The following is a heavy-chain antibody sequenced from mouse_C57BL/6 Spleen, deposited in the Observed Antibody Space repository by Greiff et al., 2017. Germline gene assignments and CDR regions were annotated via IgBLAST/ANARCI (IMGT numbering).Heavy chain of an antibody. CDR1: GFTFSSYA. CDR3: TAVVADYAMDY. CDR2: ISSGGEYI. V-gene: IGHV5-9-1*02. Sequence: EVHLVESGEGLVKPGGSLKLSCAASGFTFSSYAMSWVRQTPEKRLEWVAYISSGGEYIYYADTVKGRFTISRDNARNTLYLQMSSLKSEDTAMYYCTAVVADYAMDYWGQGTSVTVSS. J-gene: IGHJ4*01. D-gene: IGHD1-1*01.